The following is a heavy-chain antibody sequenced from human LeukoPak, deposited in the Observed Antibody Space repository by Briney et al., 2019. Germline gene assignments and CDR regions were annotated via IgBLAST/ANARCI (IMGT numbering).Heavy chain of an antibody. CDR2: IDASGVT. J-gene: IGHJ4*02. D-gene: IGHD5-18*01. V-gene: IGHV4-4*07. CDR3: ARVADRFGYNYGIDEYFDY. Sequence: PSETLSLTCTLPGGSIVMSYGTWIRQPAGKGMEWIGRIDASGVTTYNPSFNSRITMTVDTSRNQFSLNLNSLTVADTAVYFCARVADRFGYNYGIDEYFDYWGQGALVTVSS. CDR1: GGSIVMSY.